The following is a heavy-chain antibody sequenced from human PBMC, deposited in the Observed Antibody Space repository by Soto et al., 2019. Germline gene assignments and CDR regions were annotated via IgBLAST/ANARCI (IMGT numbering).Heavy chain of an antibody. D-gene: IGHD6-13*01. CDR1: GFTFSSYW. CDR2: IKQDGSEK. CDR3: ARWGGQLVRGAFDI. Sequence: GGSLRLSCAASGFTFSSYWMSWVRQAPGKGLEWVANIKQDGSEKYYVDSVKGRFTISRDNAKNSLYLQMNSLRAEDTAVYYCARWGGQLVRGAFDIWGQGTMVTVSS. J-gene: IGHJ3*02. V-gene: IGHV3-7*01.